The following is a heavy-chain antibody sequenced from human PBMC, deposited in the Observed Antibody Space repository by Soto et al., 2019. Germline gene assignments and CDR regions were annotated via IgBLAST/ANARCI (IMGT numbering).Heavy chain of an antibody. V-gene: IGHV3-33*01. Sequence: GGSLRLSCAASGFTFSSYGMHWVRQAPGKGLEWVAVIWYDGSNKYYADSVKGRFTISRDNSKNTLYLQMNSLRAEDTAVYYCARDRRGYSYGPQDYWGQGTLVTVSS. CDR3: ARDRRGYSYGPQDY. J-gene: IGHJ4*02. D-gene: IGHD5-18*01. CDR2: IWYDGSNK. CDR1: GFTFSSYG.